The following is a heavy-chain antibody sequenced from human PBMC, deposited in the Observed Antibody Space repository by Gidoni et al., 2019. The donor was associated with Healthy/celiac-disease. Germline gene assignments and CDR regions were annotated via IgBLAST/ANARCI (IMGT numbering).Heavy chain of an antibody. J-gene: IGHJ3*02. CDR2: IYPGDSDT. V-gene: IGHV5-51*01. Sequence: GIIYPGDSDTRYSPSFQGQVTISADKSISTAYLQWSSLKASDTAMYYCARKDSSSWDDAFDIWGQGTMVTVSS. CDR3: ARKDSSSWDDAFDI. D-gene: IGHD6-13*01.